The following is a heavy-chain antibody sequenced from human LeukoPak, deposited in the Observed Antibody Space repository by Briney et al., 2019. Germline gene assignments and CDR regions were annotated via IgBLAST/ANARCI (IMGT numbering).Heavy chain of an antibody. Sequence: SETLSLTCTASGFSIASGYYWGWIRQPPGKGLEWIGNIYHSGTAYYNPSLKSRLSMSVDTSKNQFSLKLTSVTVADTTMYYCARRVSGSWFDPWGQGTLVTVSS. CDR3: ARRVSGSWFDP. J-gene: IGHJ5*02. V-gene: IGHV4-38-2*02. CDR2: IYHSGTA. D-gene: IGHD6-25*01. CDR1: GFSIASGYY.